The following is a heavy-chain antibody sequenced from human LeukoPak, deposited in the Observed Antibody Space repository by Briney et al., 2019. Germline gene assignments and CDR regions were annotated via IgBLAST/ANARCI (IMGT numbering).Heavy chain of an antibody. CDR1: GGSISSYY. V-gene: IGHV4-59*01. Sequence: SETLSLTCTVSGGSISSYYWSWSRQPPGKGLEWIGYFFYSGSTNYNPSLKSRVTISVDTSKNQFSLKLSSVTAADTAVYYCAREIDCSSTSCYRPSNWFDPWGQGTLVTVSS. J-gene: IGHJ5*02. CDR2: FFYSGST. D-gene: IGHD2-2*01. CDR3: AREIDCSSTSCYRPSNWFDP.